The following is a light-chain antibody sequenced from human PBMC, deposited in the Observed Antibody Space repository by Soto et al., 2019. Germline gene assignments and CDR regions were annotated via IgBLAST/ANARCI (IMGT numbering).Light chain of an antibody. J-gene: IGLJ3*02. CDR3: QSYDSRLRWV. V-gene: IGLV1-40*01. CDR1: SSNMGSGFH. Sequence: QSVLTQPPSVSGAPGQRVTISCTGSSSNMGSGFHVQWFQQLPGTAPKLLIYGDNIRPSGVPDRFSGSKSGISASLAVTGLQADDEADYYCQSYDSRLRWVFGGETKLTVL. CDR2: GDN.